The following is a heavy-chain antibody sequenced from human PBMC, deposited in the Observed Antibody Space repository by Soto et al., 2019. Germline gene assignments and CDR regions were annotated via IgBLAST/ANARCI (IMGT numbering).Heavy chain of an antibody. CDR2: ISAYNGNT. Sequence: ASVKVSCKASGYTFTSYGISWVRQAPGQGLEWMGWISAYNGNTNYAQKLQGRVTMTTDTSTSTAYTELRGLRSDDTAVYYCARASLYYDSSGYYRIWGQGTLVTVSS. J-gene: IGHJ4*02. CDR1: GYTFTSYG. CDR3: ARASLYYDSSGYYRI. V-gene: IGHV1-18*01. D-gene: IGHD3-22*01.